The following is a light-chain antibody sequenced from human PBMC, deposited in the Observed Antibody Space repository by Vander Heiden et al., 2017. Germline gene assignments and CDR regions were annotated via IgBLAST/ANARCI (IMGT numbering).Light chain of an antibody. Sequence: DIQLTQSPSFLSASVGDRVTITCRASQGISSYLAWYQQKPGKAPKLLIYAASTLQRGVPSRFSGSGYGTEFTLTISSRQPEDFAAYYCQQPKSYPPFTFGHGTKVDIK. CDR2: AAS. V-gene: IGKV1-9*01. J-gene: IGKJ3*01. CDR1: QGISSY. CDR3: QQPKSYPPFT.